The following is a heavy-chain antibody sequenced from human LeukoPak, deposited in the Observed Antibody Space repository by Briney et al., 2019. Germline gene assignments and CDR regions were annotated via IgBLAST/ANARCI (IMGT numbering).Heavy chain of an antibody. Sequence: ASVKVSCKASGYTFTGYYMHWVRQAPGQGLEWMGWINPNSGGTNYAQKFQGRVTMTGDTSIGTAYMELSRLRSDDTAVYYCASLGYSSSPVGYFDYWGQGTLVTVSS. J-gene: IGHJ4*02. CDR1: GYTFTGYY. V-gene: IGHV1-2*02. CDR2: INPNSGGT. CDR3: ASLGYSSSPVGYFDY. D-gene: IGHD6-13*01.